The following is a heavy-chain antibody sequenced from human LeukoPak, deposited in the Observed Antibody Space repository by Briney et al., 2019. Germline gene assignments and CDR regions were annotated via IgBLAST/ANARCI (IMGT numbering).Heavy chain of an antibody. J-gene: IGHJ4*02. CDR2: IYYSGST. D-gene: IGHD3-22*01. Sequence: SETLSLTCAVSGGSISSGGYSWSWIRQPPGKGLEWIGYIYYSGSTYYSPSLKSRVTISVDTSKSQFSLKLSSVTAADTAVYYCARGGIVVVFDYWGQGTLVTVSS. CDR1: GGSISSGGYS. V-gene: IGHV4-30-4*07. CDR3: ARGGIVVVFDY.